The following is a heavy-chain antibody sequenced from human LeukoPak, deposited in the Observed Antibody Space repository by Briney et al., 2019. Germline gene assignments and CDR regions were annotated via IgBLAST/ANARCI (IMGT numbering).Heavy chain of an antibody. CDR3: ARVGREYSSSSPPDY. J-gene: IGHJ4*02. Sequence: LGGSLRLSCVVSGFTFSTYWMHWVRQGPGKGLVWVSRIDSGGSNTLYADSVRGRFTISRDSAKNTLYLQMNSLRVEDTAMYYCARVGREYSSSSPPDYWGQGTLVTVSS. CDR2: IDSGGSNT. V-gene: IGHV3-74*01. CDR1: GFTFSTYW. D-gene: IGHD6-6*01.